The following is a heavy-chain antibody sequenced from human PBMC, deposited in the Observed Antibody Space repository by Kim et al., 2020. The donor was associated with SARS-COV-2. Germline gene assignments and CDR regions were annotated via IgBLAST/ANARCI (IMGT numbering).Heavy chain of an antibody. CDR3: ASRYYDILTGYYVGAMDV. CDR1: GGSISSSSYY. D-gene: IGHD3-9*01. J-gene: IGHJ6*02. V-gene: IGHV4-39*07. Sequence: SETLSLTCTVSGGSISSSSYYWGWIRQPPGKGLEWIGSIYYSGSTYYNPSLKSQVTTSIDTSKNQFSLKLSSVTAADTAVYYCASRYYDILTGYYVGAMDVWGQGTTVTVSS. CDR2: IYYSGST.